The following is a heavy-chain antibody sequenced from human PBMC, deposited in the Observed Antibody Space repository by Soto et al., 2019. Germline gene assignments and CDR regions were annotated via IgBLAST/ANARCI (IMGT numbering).Heavy chain of an antibody. Sequence: QVQLQESGPGLVKPSETLSLTCTVSGGSISSYYWSWIRQPPGKGLVWIGYIYYRGSTNYNPSLKSRVTISVDTSKIQFSLKLSFVTAADTAVYYCASMTFDDYFDYWGQGTLVTVSS. CDR3: ASMTFDDYFDY. CDR2: IYYRGST. D-gene: IGHD2-21*02. J-gene: IGHJ4*02. CDR1: GGSISSYY. V-gene: IGHV4-59*01.